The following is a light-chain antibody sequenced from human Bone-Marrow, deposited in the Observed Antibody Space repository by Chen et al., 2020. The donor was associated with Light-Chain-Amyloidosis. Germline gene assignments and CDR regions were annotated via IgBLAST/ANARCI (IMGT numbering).Light chain of an antibody. J-gene: IGLJ3*02. CDR2: EDD. Sequence: FMLTQPHSVSESPGKTVIISCTRSSGSIATNYVQWYQQRPGSSPTTVIYEDDQRPSGVPDRFSGSIDRSSNSASLTISGLKIEDDADYYCQSYQGSSQGVFGGGTKLTVL. CDR1: SGSIATNY. V-gene: IGLV6-57*01. CDR3: QSYQGSSQGV.